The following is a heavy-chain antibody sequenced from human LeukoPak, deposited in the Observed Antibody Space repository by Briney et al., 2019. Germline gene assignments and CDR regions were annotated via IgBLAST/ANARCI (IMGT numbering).Heavy chain of an antibody. J-gene: IGHJ4*02. D-gene: IGHD3-10*01. CDR1: GFTFSNYA. CDR2: ISDDGSNK. CDR3: ARDRITMASGSYDY. Sequence: GGSLRLSCAASGFTFSNYAMHWVRQAPGKGLEWVAAISDDGSNKYYSDSVRGRFTISRDNAKNSLYLQMNSLRAEDTAVYYCARDRITMASGSYDYWGQGTLVTVSS. V-gene: IGHV3-30-3*01.